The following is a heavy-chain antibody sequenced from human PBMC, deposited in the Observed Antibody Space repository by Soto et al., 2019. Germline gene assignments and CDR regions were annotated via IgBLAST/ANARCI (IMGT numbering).Heavy chain of an antibody. D-gene: IGHD4-4*01. J-gene: IGHJ4*02. V-gene: IGHV3-53*01. CDR3: ARYDYINYGFDY. Sequence: PGGSLRLSCAASGFSVSNIYMNWWPQSPGMGLVFASIIDSGGSTYYAGSVKGRFTISRDNTQNPLYLQMNSLRAEATAVYYCARYDYINYGFDYWGQGTLVTVAS. CDR1: GFSVSNIY. CDR2: IDSGGST.